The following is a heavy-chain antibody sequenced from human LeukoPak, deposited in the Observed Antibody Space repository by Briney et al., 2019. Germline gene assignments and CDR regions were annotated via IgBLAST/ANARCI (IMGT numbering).Heavy chain of an antibody. CDR3: ARRAGAYSHPYDY. CDR1: GFTVSSNS. Sequence: GGSLRLSCTVSGFTVSSNSMSWVRQAPGKGLEWVSFIYSDNTHYSDSVKGRFTISRDNSKNTLYLQMNSLRAGDTAVYYCARRAGAYSHPYDYWGQGTLVTVSS. J-gene: IGHJ4*02. V-gene: IGHV3-53*01. D-gene: IGHD4/OR15-4a*01. CDR2: IYSDNT.